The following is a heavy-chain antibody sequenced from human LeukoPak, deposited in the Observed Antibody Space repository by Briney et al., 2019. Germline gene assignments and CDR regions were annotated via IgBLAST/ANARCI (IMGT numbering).Heavy chain of an antibody. D-gene: IGHD3-22*01. CDR2: IYKSGST. CDR3: AREEYFQDSNGYSYYFHS. Sequence: SEILSLTCTVSGGSIGWDYWSWIRQSAGKGLEWIGRIYKSGSTNYNPSFRSRVTMSVDTSKNQFSLNVTSVTAADTAVYYCAREEYFQDSNGYSYYFHSWGQGSLVTVSS. V-gene: IGHV4-4*07. J-gene: IGHJ4*02. CDR1: GGSIGWDY.